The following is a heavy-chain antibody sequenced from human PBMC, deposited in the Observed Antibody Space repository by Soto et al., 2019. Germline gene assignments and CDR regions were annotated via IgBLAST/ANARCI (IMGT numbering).Heavy chain of an antibody. CDR2: ISYDGKNE. V-gene: IGHV3-30*18. CDR1: GFTFRAYG. Sequence: QVQLVESGGGVVQPGGSLRLSCAPSGFTFRAYGMHWVRQAPGMGLEWVAVISYDGKNEYYADSVKGRFSISRDSSKNTLYLQMNRLRAEDTAVYYCAKDLVAFTTGRRSPFGSWGQGTLVTVSS. J-gene: IGHJ4*02. D-gene: IGHD1-1*01. CDR3: AKDLVAFTTGRRSPFGS.